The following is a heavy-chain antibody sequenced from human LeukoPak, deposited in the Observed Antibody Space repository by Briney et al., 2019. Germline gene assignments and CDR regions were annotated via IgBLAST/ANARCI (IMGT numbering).Heavy chain of an antibody. J-gene: IGHJ4*02. CDR3: ARVGSPLGYSYGYFDY. Sequence: SETLSLTCTVSGGSISSGSYYWSWIRQPAGKGLEWIGRIYTSGSTNYNPSLKSRVTISVDTSKNQFSLKLSSVTAADTAVYYCARVGSPLGYSYGYFDYWGQGTLVTVSS. CDR2: IYTSGST. CDR1: GGSISSGSYY. D-gene: IGHD5-18*01. V-gene: IGHV4-61*02.